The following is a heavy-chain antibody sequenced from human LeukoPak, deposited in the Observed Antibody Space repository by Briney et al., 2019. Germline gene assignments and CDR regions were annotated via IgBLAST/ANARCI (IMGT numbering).Heavy chain of an antibody. CDR2: ISSSSSYI. Sequence: SGGSLRLSCAASGFTFSSYSMNWVRQAPGKGLEWVSSISSSSSYIYYADSVKGRFTISRDNAKNSLYLQMNSLRAEDTAVYYCARDACSGGSCLDYWGQGIVVTVSS. D-gene: IGHD2-15*01. CDR1: GFTFSSYS. CDR3: ARDACSGGSCLDY. V-gene: IGHV3-21*01. J-gene: IGHJ4*02.